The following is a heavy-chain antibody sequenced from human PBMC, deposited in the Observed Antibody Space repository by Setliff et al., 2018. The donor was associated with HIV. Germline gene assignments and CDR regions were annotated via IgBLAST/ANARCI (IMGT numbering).Heavy chain of an antibody. V-gene: IGHV4-4*07. Sequence: SETLSLTCIVSGGSISTYYWSWIRQPAGKGLEWIGRIYTTGGTNYNPALKSRVTMSIDTSKNQISLKLNSVTAADTATYYCARSNPGITAGLLAYWGPGTLVTVSS. CDR3: ARSNPGITAGLLAY. D-gene: IGHD6-13*01. CDR1: GGSISTYY. CDR2: IYTTGGT. J-gene: IGHJ4*02.